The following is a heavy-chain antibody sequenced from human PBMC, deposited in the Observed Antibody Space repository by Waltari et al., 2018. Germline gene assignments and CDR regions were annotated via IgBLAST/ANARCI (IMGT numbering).Heavy chain of an antibody. D-gene: IGHD2-15*01. CDR2: VVPENGEI. CDR1: GYTLTELS. CDR3: ASSIVVVAGWWFDP. Sequence: QVQLVQSGAEVKKPGASVKVSCKVSGYTLTELSMHWVRQAPGQGLEWMGGVVPENGEIIYGQKFQGRVPMTEDTATATAYMELSSLRSADTAVDYCASSIVVVAGWWFDPWGQGTLVTVSS. V-gene: IGHV1-24*01. J-gene: IGHJ5*02.